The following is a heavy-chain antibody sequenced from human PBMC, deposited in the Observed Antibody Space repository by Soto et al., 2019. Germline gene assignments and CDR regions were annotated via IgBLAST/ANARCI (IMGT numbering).Heavy chain of an antibody. Sequence: GGSLRLSCAASGFTFSSYGMHWVRQAPGKGLEWVAVISYDGSNKYYADSVKGRFTISRDNSKNTLYLQMNSLRAEDTAVYYCAKGSSSGYYLEYFQHWGQGTLVTVSS. D-gene: IGHD3-22*01. V-gene: IGHV3-30*18. J-gene: IGHJ1*01. CDR2: ISYDGSNK. CDR3: AKGSSSGYYLEYFQH. CDR1: GFTFSSYG.